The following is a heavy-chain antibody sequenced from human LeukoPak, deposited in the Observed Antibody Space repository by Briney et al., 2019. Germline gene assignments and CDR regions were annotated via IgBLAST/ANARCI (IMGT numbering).Heavy chain of an antibody. CDR3: ARGLGYYDSSLGY. J-gene: IGHJ4*02. V-gene: IGHV4-59*01. CDR1: GGSISSYY. CDR2: IYYSGST. D-gene: IGHD3-22*01. Sequence: SETLSLTCTVSGGSISSYYWSWIRQPPGKGLEWIGYIYYSGSTNYNPSLKSRVTISVDTSKKQFSLKLNSVTAADTAVYYCARGLGYYDSSLGYWGQGTLVTVSS.